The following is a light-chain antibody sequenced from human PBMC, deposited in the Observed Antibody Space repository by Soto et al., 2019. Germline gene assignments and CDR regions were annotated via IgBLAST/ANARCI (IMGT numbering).Light chain of an antibody. CDR2: DAS. Sequence: DIQMPQSPSSLSASVGDRVTIACQASQDISNYLNWYQQKPGKAPKLLIYDASNLETGVPSRFSGSGSGTDFTFTTSSLQPEDIATYYCQQYDNLPLTFGGGTKVEIK. J-gene: IGKJ4*01. CDR1: QDISNY. CDR3: QQYDNLPLT. V-gene: IGKV1-33*01.